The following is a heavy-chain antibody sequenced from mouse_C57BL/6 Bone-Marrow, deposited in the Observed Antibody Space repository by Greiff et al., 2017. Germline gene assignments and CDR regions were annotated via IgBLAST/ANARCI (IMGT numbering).Heavy chain of an antibody. J-gene: IGHJ2*01. CDR1: GYTFTGYW. CDR3: ATIYYDYLDYFDY. V-gene: IGHV1-9*01. D-gene: IGHD2-4*01. Sequence: QVQLQQSGAELMKPGASVKLSCKATGYTFTGYWIEWVKQRPGHGLEWIGEILPGSGSTNYNEKFKGKATFTADTSSNTAYMQLSSQTTEDSAIDYGATIYYDYLDYFDYWGQGTTLTVSS. CDR2: ILPGSGST.